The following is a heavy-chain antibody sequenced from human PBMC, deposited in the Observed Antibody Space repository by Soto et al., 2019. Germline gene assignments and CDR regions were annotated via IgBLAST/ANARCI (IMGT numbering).Heavy chain of an antibody. CDR1: GYTFTSYD. D-gene: IGHD3-3*01. CDR3: ARGFGITIFGVVYYFDY. CDR2: MNPNSGNT. V-gene: IGHV1-8*01. Sequence: ASVKVSCKASGYTFTSYDINWVRQATGQGLEWMGWMNPNSGNTGYAQKFQGRVTMTRNTSISTAYMELSSLRSEDTAVYYCARGFGITIFGVVYYFDYWGQGTLVNVSS. J-gene: IGHJ4*02.